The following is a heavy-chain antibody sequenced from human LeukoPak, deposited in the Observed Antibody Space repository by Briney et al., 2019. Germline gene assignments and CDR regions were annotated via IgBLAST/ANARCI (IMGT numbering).Heavy chain of an antibody. CDR3: AKGPLFYYDASGYNYFES. Sequence: TGGSLRLSCAASGFTFSSFAMSWVRQAPGEGLEWVSAMSGSGGMTYSADSVKGRFTISRDNSKDTLYLQMNSLRAEDTAIYYCAKGPLFYYDASGYNYFESWGQGTLVTVSS. D-gene: IGHD3-22*01. CDR2: MSGSGGMT. V-gene: IGHV3-23*01. CDR1: GFTFSSFA. J-gene: IGHJ4*02.